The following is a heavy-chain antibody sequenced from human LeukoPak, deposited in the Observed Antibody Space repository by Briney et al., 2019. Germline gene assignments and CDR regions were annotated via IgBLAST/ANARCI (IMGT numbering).Heavy chain of an antibody. D-gene: IGHD4-17*01. V-gene: IGHV1-46*01. CDR2: INPSGAGT. CDR1: GYTFTSYY. CDR3: ARAWEAVAGNYGVVDY. Sequence: GASVKVSCKASGYTFTSYYIHWVRQAPGQGLEWMGIINPSGAGTSFAQKFRGRVTMTRDMSTSTVYMELNSLRSQDTAVYYCARAWEAVAGNYGVVDYWGQGTLVTVSS. J-gene: IGHJ4*02.